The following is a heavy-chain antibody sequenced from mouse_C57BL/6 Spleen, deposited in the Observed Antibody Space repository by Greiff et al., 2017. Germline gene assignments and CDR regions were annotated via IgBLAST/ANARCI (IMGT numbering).Heavy chain of an antibody. CDR2: IDPSDSYT. V-gene: IGHV1-50*01. D-gene: IGHD2-5*01. CDR3: AREGNYSNPRYFDV. Sequence: VQLQQPGAELVKPGASVKLSCKASGYTFTSYWMQWVKQRPGQGLEWIGEIDPSDSYTNYNQKFKGKATLTVDTSSSTAYMQLSSLTSEDSAVYYCAREGNYSNPRYFDVWGTGTTVTVSS. J-gene: IGHJ1*03. CDR1: GYTFTSYW.